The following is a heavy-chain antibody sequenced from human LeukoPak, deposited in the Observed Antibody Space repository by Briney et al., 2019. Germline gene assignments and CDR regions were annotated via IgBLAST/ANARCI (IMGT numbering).Heavy chain of an antibody. CDR2: IYHSGST. D-gene: IGHD2-21*01. Sequence: MASETLSLTCAVSGGSISSSNWWSWVRQPPGKGLEWIGEIYHSGSTNYNPSLKSRVTISVDTSKNQFSLKLSSVTAADTAVYYCARIGHEDCYFDYWGQGTLVTVSS. J-gene: IGHJ4*02. V-gene: IGHV4-4*02. CDR3: ARIGHEDCYFDY. CDR1: GGSISSSNW.